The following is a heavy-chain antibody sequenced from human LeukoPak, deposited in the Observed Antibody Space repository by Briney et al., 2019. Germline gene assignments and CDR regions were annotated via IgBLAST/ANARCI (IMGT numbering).Heavy chain of an antibody. CDR1: GGFISSDY. CDR3: ARDQVGDGYNDDAFEI. CDR2: IYTSGST. Sequence: SDTLSLTCTLSGGFISSDYWSWIRQPAGKGLEWIGRIYTSGSTNYNPSLKSRVTISVEKSKNQFSLKLSPLTAADTPVYYCARDQVGDGYNDDAFEIWGQGTMVTVSP. V-gene: IGHV4-4*07. D-gene: IGHD5-24*01. J-gene: IGHJ3*02.